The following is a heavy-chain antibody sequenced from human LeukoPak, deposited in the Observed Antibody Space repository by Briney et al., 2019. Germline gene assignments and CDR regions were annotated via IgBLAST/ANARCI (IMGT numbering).Heavy chain of an antibody. CDR1: GGTFNNYA. CDR3: ARAVQVTTGGLFDY. D-gene: IGHD4-17*01. J-gene: IGHJ4*02. V-gene: IGHV1-69*06. Sequence: GASVKVSCKASGGTFNNYAISWVRQAPGQGLEWMGGIIPIFDTANYAQKFQGRVTITADKSTSTAYMELSSLGSEDTAVYYCARAVQVTTGGLFDYWGQGTLVTVSS. CDR2: IIPIFDTA.